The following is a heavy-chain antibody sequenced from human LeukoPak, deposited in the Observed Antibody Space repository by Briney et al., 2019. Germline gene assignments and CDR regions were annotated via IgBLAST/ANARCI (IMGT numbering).Heavy chain of an antibody. D-gene: IGHD2-8*01. CDR3: ARQQYCTNGVCSLGGIFDY. J-gene: IGHJ4*02. CDR1: GFTFSRYW. CDR2: IKQDGSEK. Sequence: GGSLRLSCAASGFTFSRYWMTWVRQAPGKGLEWVANIKQDGSEKYYVDSVKGRFTISRDNSKNTLYLQMNSLRAEDTAVYYCARQQYCTNGVCSLGGIFDYWGQGTLVTVSS. V-gene: IGHV3-7*01.